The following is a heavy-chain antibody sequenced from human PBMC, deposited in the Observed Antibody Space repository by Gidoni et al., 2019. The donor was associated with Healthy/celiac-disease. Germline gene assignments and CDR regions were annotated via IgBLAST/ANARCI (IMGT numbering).Heavy chain of an antibody. Sequence: QITLTESGPTLVKPTQTLTLTSTFPGFSLSTSGVGVGWIRQPPGKALEWLALIYWNDDKRYSPSLKSRLTITKDTSKNQVVLTMTNMDPVDTATYYGAHPTTYYDLWSGYYHNHYYYYGMDVWGQGTTVTVSS. J-gene: IGHJ6*02. CDR1: GFSLSTSGVG. V-gene: IGHV2-5*01. CDR2: IYWNDDK. CDR3: AHPTTYYDLWSGYYHNHYYYYGMDV. D-gene: IGHD3-3*01.